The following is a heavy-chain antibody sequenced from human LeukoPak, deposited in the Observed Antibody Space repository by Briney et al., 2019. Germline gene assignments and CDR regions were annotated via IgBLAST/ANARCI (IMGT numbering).Heavy chain of an antibody. D-gene: IGHD2-2*01. CDR1: GYTFTSYG. CDR3: ARWEYCSSSSCYDESETFDY. V-gene: IGHV1-18*01. J-gene: IGHJ4*02. Sequence: ASVKVSCKASGYTFTSYGISWVRQAPGQGLEWMGWISAYNGNTNYAQKYQGRVTMTTDTSMSTAYMELRSLRSDDTAIYYCARWEYCSSSSCYDESETFDYWGQGTLVTVSS. CDR2: ISAYNGNT.